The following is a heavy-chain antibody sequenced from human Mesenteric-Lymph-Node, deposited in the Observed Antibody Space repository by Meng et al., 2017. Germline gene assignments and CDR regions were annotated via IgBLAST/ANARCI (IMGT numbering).Heavy chain of an antibody. V-gene: IGHV3-20*04. J-gene: IGHJ4*02. CDR3: ARGQLAALDY. Sequence: VQLVESGGGVVQPGGSLRLSCAASGFTFDDYGMSWVRQAPGKGLEWVSDISWNGGSTGYADSVKGRFTISRDNAKNSLHLQMNSLRAEDTALYFCARGQLAALDYWGQGTLVTVSS. CDR1: GFTFDDYG. CDR2: ISWNGGST.